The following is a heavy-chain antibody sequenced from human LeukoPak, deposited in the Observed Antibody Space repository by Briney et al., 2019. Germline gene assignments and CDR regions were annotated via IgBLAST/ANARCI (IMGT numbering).Heavy chain of an antibody. V-gene: IGHV3-53*01. CDR3: VRDWDDGRAERPA. CDR1: GFTVSGNY. J-gene: IGHJ5*02. D-gene: IGHD3-22*01. Sequence: GGSLRLSCAASGFTVSGNYMNWVRQAPGKGPECVAVIYSGGDTYYADSVKGRFTISRDKSKNTLYLQMNSLRAEDTAVYYCVRDWDDGRAERPAWGQGTLVTVSS. CDR2: IYSGGDT.